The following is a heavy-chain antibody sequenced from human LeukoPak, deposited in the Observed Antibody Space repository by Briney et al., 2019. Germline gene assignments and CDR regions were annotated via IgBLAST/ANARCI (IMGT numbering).Heavy chain of an antibody. CDR2: INNSGKT. V-gene: IGHV4-34*01. J-gene: IGHJ6*02. CDR3: ARDAEMATTDRGVDYYGMDV. D-gene: IGHD5-24*01. CDR1: GGSFNAYY. Sequence: SETLSLTCGVTGGSFNAYYWTWIRQAPGKGLEWIGEINNSGKTNYNLSLKSRVTISVDTSKNQFSLKLSSVTAADTAVYYCARDAEMATTDRGVDYYGMDVWGQGTTVTVSS.